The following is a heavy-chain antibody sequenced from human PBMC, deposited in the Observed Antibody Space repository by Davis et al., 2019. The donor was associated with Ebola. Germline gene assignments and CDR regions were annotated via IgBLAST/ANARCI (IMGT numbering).Heavy chain of an antibody. D-gene: IGHD6-13*01. CDR3: ARDSPGIAAAGFDY. CDR1: GYTFTGYY. J-gene: IGHJ4*02. Sequence: ASAKVSCKASGYTFTGYYMHWVRQAPGQGLEWMGWISAYNGNTNHAQKLQGRVTMTTDTSTSTVYIELSSLRSEDTAVYYCARDSPGIAAAGFDYWGQGTLVTVSS. V-gene: IGHV1-18*04. CDR2: ISAYNGNT.